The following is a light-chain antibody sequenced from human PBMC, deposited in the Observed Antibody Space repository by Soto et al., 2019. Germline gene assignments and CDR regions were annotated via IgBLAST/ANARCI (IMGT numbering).Light chain of an antibody. Sequence: EIVLTQSPGTVSLSPGERATLSCRASQSVSNSYLAWYQQKPGQAPRLLIYGASSRATGIPDRFSGSGSGTDFTLTISRLEPEDFAVYYCQQYGSSPPITFGQGTRLEIK. CDR1: QSVSNSY. CDR2: GAS. V-gene: IGKV3-20*01. CDR3: QQYGSSPPIT. J-gene: IGKJ5*01.